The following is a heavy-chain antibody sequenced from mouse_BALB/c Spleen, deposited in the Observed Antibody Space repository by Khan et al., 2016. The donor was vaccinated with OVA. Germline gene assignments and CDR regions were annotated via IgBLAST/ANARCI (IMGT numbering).Heavy chain of an antibody. J-gene: IGHJ3*01. Sequence: LVESGPGLVQPSQSLSITCTVSGFSLTNFGVHWVRQSPGKGLEWLGVIWSGGSTDYNAAFKSRLSISKDNSKSQVFFKMNSLQANDTATYYCARREYLMTWFAYWGQGTLVTVSA. CDR3: ARREYLMTWFAY. V-gene: IGHV2-2*02. CDR2: IWSGGST. CDR1: GFSLTNFG.